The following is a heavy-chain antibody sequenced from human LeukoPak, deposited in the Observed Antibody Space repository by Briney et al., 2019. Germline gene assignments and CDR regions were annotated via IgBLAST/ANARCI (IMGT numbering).Heavy chain of an antibody. CDR1: GYTFTSYG. Sequence: VASVKVSCKASGYTFTSYGISWVRQAPGQGLEWMGWISAYNGNTNYAQKLQGRVTMTTDTSTSTAYMELRSLRSDDTAVYYCARTSFTLWKLIAVRLTNFDYWGQGTLVTVSS. CDR2: ISAYNGNT. CDR3: ARTSFTLWKLIAVRLTNFDY. J-gene: IGHJ4*02. D-gene: IGHD6-19*01. V-gene: IGHV1-18*01.